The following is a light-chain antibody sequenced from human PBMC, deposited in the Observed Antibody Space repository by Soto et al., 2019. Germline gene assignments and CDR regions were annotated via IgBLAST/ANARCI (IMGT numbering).Light chain of an antibody. Sequence: QSVLTQPASVSGSPGQSITISCTGTSSDVGGYNYVAWYQQYPGKAPKLMIYEVRNRPSGVSNRFSGSRSGNTASLTISGLQAEDEADYSCSSYTSSTILGVVFGGGTKLTVL. V-gene: IGLV2-14*01. J-gene: IGLJ2*01. CDR1: SSDVGGYNY. CDR3: SSYTSSTILGVV. CDR2: EVR.